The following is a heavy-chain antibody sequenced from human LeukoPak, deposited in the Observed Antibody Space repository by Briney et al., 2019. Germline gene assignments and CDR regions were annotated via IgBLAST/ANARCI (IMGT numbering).Heavy chain of an antibody. V-gene: IGHV4-31*03. J-gene: IGHJ4*02. Sequence: SETLSLTCTVSGGSINSGGYYWSWIRQHPGKGLEWIGYIYYRGSAYYNPSLKSRITISVDTSKNQFSLKLSSVTAADAAVYYCARLLWATVVYIDCWGQGTLVTVSS. CDR1: GGSINSGGYY. CDR2: IYYRGSA. CDR3: ARLLWATVVYIDC. D-gene: IGHD2-8*02.